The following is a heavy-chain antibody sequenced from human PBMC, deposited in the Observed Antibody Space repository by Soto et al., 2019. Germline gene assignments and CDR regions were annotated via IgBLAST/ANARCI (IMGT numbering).Heavy chain of an antibody. CDR1: GFTFTSSA. CDR2: IVVGSGNT. J-gene: IGHJ3*02. Sequence: GASVKVSCKASGFTFTSSAVQWVRQARGQRLEWIGWIVVGSGNTNYAQKFQERVTITRDMSTSTAYMELRSLRSDDTAVYYCARVGFITIFGVVIIKHAFDIWGQGTMVTVS. CDR3: ARVGFITIFGVVIIKHAFDI. V-gene: IGHV1-58*01. D-gene: IGHD3-3*01.